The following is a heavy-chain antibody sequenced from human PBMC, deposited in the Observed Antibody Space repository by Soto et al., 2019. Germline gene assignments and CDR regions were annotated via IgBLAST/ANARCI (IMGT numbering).Heavy chain of an antibody. V-gene: IGHV3-21*01. CDR2: ISGGSPKE. D-gene: IGHD5-12*01. CDR1: GFPFDNYA. CDR3: ARPRAYSGYDGGYYFDY. J-gene: IGHJ4*02. Sequence: GSLRLSCEASGFPFDNYAMSWVRQAPGKGLEWVSAISGGSPKEFYADSVKGRFTISRDDANNSLYLQMNSLRAEDTAVYYCARPRAYSGYDGGYYFDYWGQGTLVTVSS.